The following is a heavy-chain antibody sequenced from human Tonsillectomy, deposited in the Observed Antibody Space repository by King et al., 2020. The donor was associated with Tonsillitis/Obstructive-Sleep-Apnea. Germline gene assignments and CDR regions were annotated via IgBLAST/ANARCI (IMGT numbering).Heavy chain of an antibody. Sequence: QLVQSGGGLVQPGGSLKLSCAASGFTFSGSAMHWARQASGKGLEWVGRIRSKANSYATAYAASVKGRFTISRDDSKNTAYLQMNSLKTEDTAVYYCTSQPIAVAGKGDPFDYWGQGTLVTVSS. D-gene: IGHD6-19*01. CDR3: TSQPIAVAGKGDPFDY. V-gene: IGHV3-73*01. J-gene: IGHJ4*02. CDR2: IRSKANSYAT. CDR1: GFTFSGSA.